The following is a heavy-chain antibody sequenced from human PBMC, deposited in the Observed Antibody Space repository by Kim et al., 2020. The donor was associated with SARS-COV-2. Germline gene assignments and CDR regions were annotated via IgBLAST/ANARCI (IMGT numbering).Heavy chain of an antibody. J-gene: IGHJ4*02. CDR1: GFPFSNYA. CDR3: AKDNDYAFWSGYYTEDYFDY. D-gene: IGHD3-3*01. Sequence: GGSLRLSCAASGFPFSNYAMSWVRQAPGKGLEWVSAISGSGGSTYSADSVKGRFTISRDNSKNTLYLQMNSLRAEDTAVYYCAKDNDYAFWSGYYTEDYFDYWGQGTLVTVSS. V-gene: IGHV3-23*01. CDR2: ISGSGGST.